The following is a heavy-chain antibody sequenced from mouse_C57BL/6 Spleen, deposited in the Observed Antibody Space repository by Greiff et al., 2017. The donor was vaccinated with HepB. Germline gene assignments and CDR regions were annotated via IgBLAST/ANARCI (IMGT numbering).Heavy chain of an antibody. CDR3: ARDLTGYAMDY. CDR1: GFSLTSYG. J-gene: IGHJ4*01. Sequence: QVQLKQSGPGLVAPSQSLSITCTVSGFSLTSYGVDWVRQSPGKCLEWLGVIWGVGSTNYNSALKSRLSISKDNSKSQVFLKMNSLQTDDTAMYYCARDLTGYAMDYWGQGTSVTVSS. V-gene: IGHV2-6*01. D-gene: IGHD4-1*01. CDR2: IWGVGST.